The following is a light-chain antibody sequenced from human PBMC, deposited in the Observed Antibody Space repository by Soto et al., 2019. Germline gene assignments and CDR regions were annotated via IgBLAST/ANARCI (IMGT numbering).Light chain of an antibody. CDR3: QQSYSTPPYT. CDR2: AAS. CDR1: QSISKD. J-gene: IGKJ2*01. Sequence: DIQMTQSPSSLSASVGDRVTITCRASQSISKDLYWYQQKPGKAPKLLIYAASNLQGGVPSRFSGSGSGTDFTLTISSLQPGDFATYYCQQSYSTPPYTFGQGTRLEIK. V-gene: IGKV1-39*01.